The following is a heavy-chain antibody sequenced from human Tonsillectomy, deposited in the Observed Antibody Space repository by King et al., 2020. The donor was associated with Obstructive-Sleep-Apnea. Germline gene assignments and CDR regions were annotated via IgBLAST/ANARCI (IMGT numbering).Heavy chain of an antibody. Sequence: QLQESGPGLVKPSETLSLTCTVSGGSISSYYWSWIRQPPGKGLEWIGYIYYSGSTNYNPSLKSRVTISVDTSKNQFSLKLSSWTAADTAVYYCARDKQEDYYYYYGMDVWGQGTTVTVSS. J-gene: IGHJ6*02. CDR3: ARDKQEDYYYYYGMDV. V-gene: IGHV4-59*01. CDR2: IYYSGST. CDR1: GGSISSYY.